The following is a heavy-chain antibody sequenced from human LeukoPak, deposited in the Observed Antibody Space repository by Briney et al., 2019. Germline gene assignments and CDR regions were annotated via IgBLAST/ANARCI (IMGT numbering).Heavy chain of an antibody. CDR3: ARQHPDYGEGMDV. Sequence: SETLSLTCAVYGGSISSSSYYWGWIRQPPGKGLEWIGSIYYSGSTYYNPSLKSRVTISVDTSKNQFSLKLSSVTAADTAVYYCARQHPDYGEGMDVWGQGTTVTVSS. J-gene: IGHJ6*02. D-gene: IGHD4-17*01. V-gene: IGHV4-39*01. CDR1: GGSISSSSYY. CDR2: IYYSGST.